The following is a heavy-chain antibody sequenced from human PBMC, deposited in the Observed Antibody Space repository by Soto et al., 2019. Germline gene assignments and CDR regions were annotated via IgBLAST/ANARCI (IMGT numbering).Heavy chain of an antibody. CDR3: ARDYDFWSSYPSVYFDF. V-gene: IGHV3-74*01. CDR1: GFSFSSYW. CDR2: INRDGSST. Sequence: GGSLRLSCAASGFSFSSYWMHWVRQAPGKGLVRVSRINRDGSSTAYADSVKGRFTISRDNAKNTLYLQMNSLRAEDTAVYYCARDYDFWSSYPSVYFDFWGLGNLVTVSS. D-gene: IGHD3-3*01. J-gene: IGHJ4*02.